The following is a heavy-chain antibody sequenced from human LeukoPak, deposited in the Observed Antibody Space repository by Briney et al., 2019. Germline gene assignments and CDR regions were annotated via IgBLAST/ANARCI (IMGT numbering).Heavy chain of an antibody. J-gene: IGHJ5*02. Sequence: PGGSLRLSCAASGFTFSSYSMNWVRQAPGKGLEWVSSIRSSSSYIYYADSVKGRFTISRDNAKNSLYLQMNSLRAEDTAVYYCARVSGSSSWYWFDPWGQGTLVTVSS. CDR3: ARVSGSSSWYWFDP. V-gene: IGHV3-21*01. CDR1: GFTFSSYS. CDR2: IRSSSSYI. D-gene: IGHD6-13*01.